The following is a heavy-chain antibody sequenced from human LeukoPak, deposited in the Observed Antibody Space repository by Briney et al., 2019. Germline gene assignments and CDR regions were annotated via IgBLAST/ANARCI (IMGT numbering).Heavy chain of an antibody. J-gene: IGHJ4*02. CDR2: INPNSGGT. D-gene: IGHD1-26*01. CDR1: GHTFTSYG. CDR3: AREENRYSGSYSQDY. V-gene: IGHV1-2*02. Sequence: ASVKVSCKASGHTFTSYGISWVRKAPGQGLEWMGWINPNSGGTNYAQKFQGRVTMTRDTSISTAYMELSRLRSDDTAVYYCAREENRYSGSYSQDYWGQGTLVTVSS.